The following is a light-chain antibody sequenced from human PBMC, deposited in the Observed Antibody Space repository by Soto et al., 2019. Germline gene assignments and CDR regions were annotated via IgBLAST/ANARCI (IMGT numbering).Light chain of an antibody. V-gene: IGKV3-15*01. Sequence: EIVMTQSPATLSVSPGERATLSCRASQSVSSNLAWYQQKPGQAPSLLIYGASTRATGTPARFSGSGSGTEFTLTISSLQSEDFATYYCQQYYRYPPAFGPGTRVEMK. CDR3: QQYYRYPPA. CDR1: QSVSSN. J-gene: IGKJ3*01. CDR2: GAS.